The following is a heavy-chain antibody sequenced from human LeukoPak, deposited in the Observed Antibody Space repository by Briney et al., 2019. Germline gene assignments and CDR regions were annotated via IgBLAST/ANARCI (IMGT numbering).Heavy chain of an antibody. V-gene: IGHV4-39*07. D-gene: IGHD1-26*01. Sequence: PSETLSLTCTVSGGSISSSRYYWGWIRQPPGKGLEWTANMYHSGSTYYNPSLKSRVTISGDTSKNQFSLKLSSVTAADTAVYYCARIVGATIWLFDYWGQGTLVTVSS. J-gene: IGHJ4*02. CDR1: GGSISSSRYY. CDR3: ARIVGATIWLFDY. CDR2: MYHSGST.